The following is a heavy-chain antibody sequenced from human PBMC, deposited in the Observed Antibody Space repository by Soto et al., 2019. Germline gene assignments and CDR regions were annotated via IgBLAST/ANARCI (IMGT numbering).Heavy chain of an antibody. CDR1: GGSISSGGYS. J-gene: IGHJ6*02. D-gene: IGHD2-2*03. CDR3: ARINGYCTTTSCYGMDV. Sequence: SETLSLTCAVSGGSISSGGYSWTWIRQPPGGGLEWIGYISHGGSTYYNPSLKGRVTISVDRSKNQFSLKLNSVTAADTAVYYCARINGYCTTTSCYGMDVWGQGTTVTVSS. CDR2: ISHGGST. V-gene: IGHV4-30-2*01.